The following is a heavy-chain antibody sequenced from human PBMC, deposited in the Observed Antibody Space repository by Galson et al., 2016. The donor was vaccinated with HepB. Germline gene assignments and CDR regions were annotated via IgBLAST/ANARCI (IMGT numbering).Heavy chain of an antibody. CDR3: AISLGVVVTAVSDD. CDR1: GYTFTNYG. D-gene: IGHD2-21*02. J-gene: IGHJ4*02. V-gene: IGHV1-18*01. Sequence: SVKVSCKASGYTFTNYGINWVRQAPGQGLEWMGWITAYNGNTYSAQRVQARVTMTTDTSTRTAYLELRSLRSYDPAVYYCAISLGVVVTAVSDDWGQGTLVTVSS. CDR2: ITAYNGNT.